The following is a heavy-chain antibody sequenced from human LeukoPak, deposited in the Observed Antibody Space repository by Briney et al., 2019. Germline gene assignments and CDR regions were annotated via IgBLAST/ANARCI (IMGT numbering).Heavy chain of an antibody. J-gene: IGHJ6*03. CDR1: GGSISLYY. D-gene: IGHD3-10*01. CDR3: ARETSGTYYNPLGYMDV. Sequence: SETLSLTCTVSGGSISLYYWNWIRQPAGKGLEWIGRIFTSGITNYNPSLKGRVTMSVDTSKNQFSLNLSSVIAADTAIYYCARETSGTYYNPLGYMDVWGKGTTVTVSS. V-gene: IGHV4-4*07. CDR2: IFTSGIT.